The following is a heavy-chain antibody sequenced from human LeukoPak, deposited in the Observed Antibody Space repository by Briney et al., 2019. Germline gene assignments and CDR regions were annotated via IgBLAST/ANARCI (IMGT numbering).Heavy chain of an antibody. CDR3: AKDSGYYYGSGSLGNWFDP. D-gene: IGHD3-10*01. CDR1: GFTFDDYT. V-gene: IGHV3-9*01. Sequence: GGSLRLSCAASGFTFDDYTMHWVRQAPGKGLEWVSGISWNSGSIGYADSVKGRFTISRDNAKNSLYLQMNSLRAEDTALYYCAKDSGYYYGSGSLGNWFDPWGQGTLVTVSS. J-gene: IGHJ5*02. CDR2: ISWNSGSI.